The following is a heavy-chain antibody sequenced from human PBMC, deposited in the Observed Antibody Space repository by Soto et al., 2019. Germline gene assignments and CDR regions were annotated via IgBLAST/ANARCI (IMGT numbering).Heavy chain of an antibody. Sequence: EVQLVESGGGLVRPGGSLTLSCAASGFTFSSYWMIWVRQAPGKGLEWVANMKQDGSEKYYLDSVKGRFTISRDNGNNSLYLQMNTLRVEDTGVYYCARVVSPPYGTYNYGLDVWGQGTAVTVSS. CDR2: MKQDGSEK. CDR1: GFTFSSYW. J-gene: IGHJ6*02. CDR3: ARVVSPPYGTYNYGLDV. V-gene: IGHV3-7*01. D-gene: IGHD4-17*01.